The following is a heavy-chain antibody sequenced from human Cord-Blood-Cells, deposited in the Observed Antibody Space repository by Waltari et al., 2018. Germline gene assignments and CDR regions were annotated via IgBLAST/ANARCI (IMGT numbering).Heavy chain of an antibody. D-gene: IGHD1-26*01. V-gene: IGHV4-38-2*02. CDR3: ASKGPSGSYYGAFDY. J-gene: IGHJ4*02. CDR1: GSSISSGYY. CDR2: IYHSGST. Sequence: QVQLQESGPGLVKPSETLSLTCTVSGSSISSGYYWGWIRQPPGKGLEWIGSIYHSGSTYYNPSLKSRVTISVDTSKNQFSLKLSSVTAADTAVYYCASKGPSGSYYGAFDYWGQGTLVTVSS.